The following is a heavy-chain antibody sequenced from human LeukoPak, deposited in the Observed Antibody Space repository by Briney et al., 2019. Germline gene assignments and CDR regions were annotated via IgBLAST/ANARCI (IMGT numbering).Heavy chain of an antibody. D-gene: IGHD3-22*01. CDR1: GFTFSNYW. J-gene: IGHJ4*02. CDR3: VRGSVTMI. V-gene: IGHV3-7*01. CDR2: IKQDGSEK. Sequence: GGSLRLSCAASGFTFSNYWMTWVRQAPGKGLEWVANIKQDGSEKYYVDSVKGRFTISRDNAENSLYLQMNSLRAEDTAVYYCVRGSVTMIWGQGTLVTVSS.